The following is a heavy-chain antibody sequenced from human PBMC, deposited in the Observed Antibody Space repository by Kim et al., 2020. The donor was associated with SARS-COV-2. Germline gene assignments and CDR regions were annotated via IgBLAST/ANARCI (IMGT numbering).Heavy chain of an antibody. J-gene: IGHJ4*02. CDR3: ARENMATLGARFDY. CDR1: GYTFDTYP. D-gene: IGHD3-16*01. V-gene: IGHV7-4-1*02. CDR2: LNTNTGNP. Sequence: ASVKVSCKASGYTFDTYPMTWLRQAPGQGLEWMGWLNTNTGNPTYAQGFTGRFALSLDTSVSTAYLQITSLEAEDTAVYYCARENMATLGARFDYWGQGTLVTVSS.